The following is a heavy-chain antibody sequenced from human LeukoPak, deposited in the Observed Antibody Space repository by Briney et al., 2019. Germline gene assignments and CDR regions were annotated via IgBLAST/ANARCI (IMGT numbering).Heavy chain of an antibody. D-gene: IGHD1-26*01. Sequence: GASVKVSCKASGGTFSSYAISWVRQAPGQGLEWMGGIIPIFGTANYAQKFQGRVTITADESTSTAYMELSSLRSEDTAVCYCASHGRIVGATTDFDYWGQGTLVTVSS. V-gene: IGHV1-69*13. CDR1: GGTFSSYA. J-gene: IGHJ4*02. CDR2: IIPIFGTA. CDR3: ASHGRIVGATTDFDY.